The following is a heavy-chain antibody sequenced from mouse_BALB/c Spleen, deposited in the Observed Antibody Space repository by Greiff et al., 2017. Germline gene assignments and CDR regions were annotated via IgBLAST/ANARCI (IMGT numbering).Heavy chain of an antibody. V-gene: IGHV5-4*02. CDR1: GFTFSDYY. CDR2: ISDGGSYT. J-gene: IGHJ4*01. Sequence: EVQLVESGGGLVKPGGSLKLSCAASGFTFSDYYMYWVRQTPEKRLEWVATISDGGSYTYYPDSVKGRFTISRDNAKNNLYLQMSSLKSEDTAMYYCARDRGSSSYYYAMDYWGQGTSVTVSS. D-gene: IGHD1-1*01. CDR3: ARDRGSSSYYYAMDY.